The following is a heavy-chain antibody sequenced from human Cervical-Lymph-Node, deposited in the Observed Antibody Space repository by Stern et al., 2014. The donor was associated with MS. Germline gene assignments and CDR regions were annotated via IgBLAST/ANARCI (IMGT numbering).Heavy chain of an antibody. Sequence: QLQLQESGPGLVKPSGTLSLTCAVSGGSISSDNWWSWVRQPPGKGLERIGEVYHSVSANYTPSLKSRFTMSLDNSKNQVSLRLTSVTAADTAVYYCARDFEFQLQCDWGQGALVTVSS. CDR1: GGSISSDNW. D-gene: IGHD2-2*01. CDR3: ARDFEFQLQCD. CDR2: VYHSVSA. J-gene: IGHJ4*02. V-gene: IGHV4-4*02.